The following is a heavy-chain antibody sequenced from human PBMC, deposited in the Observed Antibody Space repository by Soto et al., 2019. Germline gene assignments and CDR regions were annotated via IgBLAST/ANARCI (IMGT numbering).Heavy chain of an antibody. V-gene: IGHV3-30*03. CDR1: GFTFTSYG. Sequence: QAHLVESGGGVVQPGRSLRLSCAASGFTFTSYGMHWVRQAPGTRLEWVAVISYDGGLQHYADSVKGRFTISRDKSKKMVLLQMNSLRAEDTAVYYCVSDRGYGHASVPYSWGQGTLVSVSS. D-gene: IGHD5-18*01. CDR2: ISYDGGLQ. CDR3: VSDRGYGHASVPYS. J-gene: IGHJ4*02.